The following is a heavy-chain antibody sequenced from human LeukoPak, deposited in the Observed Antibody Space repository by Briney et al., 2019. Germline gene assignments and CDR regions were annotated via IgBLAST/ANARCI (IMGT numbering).Heavy chain of an antibody. Sequence: ASVKVSCKASGYTFTGYYMHWVRQAPGQGLEWMGWINPNSGGTNYAQKFQGRVTMTRDTSISTAYMELSRLRSDDTAVYYCARALYCSSTSCYTVHWYFDLWGRGTLVTVSS. V-gene: IGHV1-2*02. CDR2: INPNSGGT. CDR1: GYTFTGYY. D-gene: IGHD2-2*02. J-gene: IGHJ2*01. CDR3: ARALYCSSTSCYTVHWYFDL.